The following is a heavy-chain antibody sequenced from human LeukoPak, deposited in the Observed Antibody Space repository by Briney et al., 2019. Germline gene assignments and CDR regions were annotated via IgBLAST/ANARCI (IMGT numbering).Heavy chain of an antibody. CDR1: GFTFSSYA. CDR2: ISGSGGST. Sequence: GGSLRLSCAASGFTFSSYAMSWVRQAPGKGLEWVSSISGSGGSTYYADSVKGRFTISRDNSKNTLYVQMNSLRAEDTAVYSCARDNDCSGGSCYQDYWGQGTLVTVSS. CDR3: ARDNDCSGGSCYQDY. J-gene: IGHJ4*02. V-gene: IGHV3-23*01. D-gene: IGHD2-15*01.